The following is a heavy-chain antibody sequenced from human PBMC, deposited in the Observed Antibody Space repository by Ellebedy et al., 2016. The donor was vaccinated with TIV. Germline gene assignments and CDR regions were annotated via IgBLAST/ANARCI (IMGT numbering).Heavy chain of an antibody. CDR2: ISYDGSNK. CDR3: ARDPLGDSHFDY. V-gene: IGHV3-30-3*01. CDR1: GFTFSSYA. Sequence: GGSLRLXXAASGFTFSSYAMHWVRQAPGKGLEWVAVISYDGSNKYYADSVKGRFTISRDNSKNTLYLQMNSLRAGDTAVYYCARDPLGDSHFDYWGQGTLVTVSS. J-gene: IGHJ4*02. D-gene: IGHD2-21*02.